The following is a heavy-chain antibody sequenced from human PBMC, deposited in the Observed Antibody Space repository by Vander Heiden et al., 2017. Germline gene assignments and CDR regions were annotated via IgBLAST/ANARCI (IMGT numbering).Heavy chain of an antibody. Sequence: EVQLVESGGGLVQPGGSLRLSCAASGFTFSIDCMSWVRQAPGKGLEWVANIKQDGSEKYYVDSVKGRFTISRDNAKNSLYLQMNSLRAEDTAVYYCARDGPIYDYVWGSYRYNAFDIWGQGTMVTVSS. CDR2: IKQDGSEK. CDR1: GFTFSIDC. D-gene: IGHD3-16*02. V-gene: IGHV3-7*01. J-gene: IGHJ3*02. CDR3: ARDGPIYDYVWGSYRYNAFDI.